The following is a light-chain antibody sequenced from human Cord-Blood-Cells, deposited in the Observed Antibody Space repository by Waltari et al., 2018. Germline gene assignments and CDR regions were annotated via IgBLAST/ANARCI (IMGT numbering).Light chain of an antibody. CDR2: EDS. CDR3: YSTDSSGNHRV. CDR1: ALPKKN. V-gene: IGLV3-10*01. J-gene: IGLJ3*02. Sequence: SYELTQPPSVSVSPGQTARITCSGDALPKKNYYWYQQKSGQDPVLVINEDSKRPSGIPERFSGSSSGTMATLTISGAQVEDEADYYCYSTDSSGNHRVFGGGTKLTVL.